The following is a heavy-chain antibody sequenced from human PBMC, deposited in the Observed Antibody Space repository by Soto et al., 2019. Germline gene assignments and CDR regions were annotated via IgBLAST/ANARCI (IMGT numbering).Heavy chain of an antibody. CDR3: ARDPAERNYVYDAFDI. D-gene: IGHD1-7*01. CDR2: IYTSGST. Sequence: QVQLQESGPGLVKPSETLSLTCTVSGGSISSYYWSWIRQPAGKGLEWSGRIYTSGSTNYNPSLKSRVTMSVDTPKNHFSLKLSSVTAADTAVYYCARDPAERNYVYDAFDIWGQGTMVTVSS. J-gene: IGHJ3*02. CDR1: GGSISSYY. V-gene: IGHV4-4*07.